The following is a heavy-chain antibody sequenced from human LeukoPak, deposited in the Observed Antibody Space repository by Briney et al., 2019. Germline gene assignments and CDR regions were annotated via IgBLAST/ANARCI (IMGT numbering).Heavy chain of an antibody. CDR1: GFAFSTSD. J-gene: IGHJ5*02. CDR2: IGKAGDT. V-gene: IGHV3-13*01. D-gene: IGHD4-17*01. Sequence: GGSLRLSCAASGFAFSTSDMHWVRQAAGQGLEWVSGIGKAGDTYYLDSVGGRFTIFRENDENSVYLQMNNLRAGDTAVYYCARGDYVGFDPWGQGTLVTVSS. CDR3: ARGDYVGFDP.